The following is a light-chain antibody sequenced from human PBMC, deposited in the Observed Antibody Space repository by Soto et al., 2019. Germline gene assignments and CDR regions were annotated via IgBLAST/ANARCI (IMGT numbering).Light chain of an antibody. CDR2: AAS. CDR3: QQYCCSPLT. V-gene: IGKV1-39*01. Sequence: DIQMTQSPSSLSASVGDRVTITCRASQSISSYLNWYQQKPGKAPKLLIYAASSLQSGVPSRFSGSGSGTDFTLTISSLQPEDFAVYYCQQYCCSPLTFGGGTKVEI. CDR1: QSISSY. J-gene: IGKJ4*01.